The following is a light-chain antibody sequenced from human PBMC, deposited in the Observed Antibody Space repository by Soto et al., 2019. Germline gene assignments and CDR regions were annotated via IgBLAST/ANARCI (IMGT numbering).Light chain of an antibody. V-gene: IGLV3-21*04. CDR3: QVWDSSSDWV. Sequence: SYELTQPPSVSVAPGKTARITCGGNNIGSYSVHWYQQKPGQAPVLVIYYDSDRPSGIPERFSGSNSGNTATLTISRVGAGDEADYYCQVWDSSSDWVFGGRTKLTVL. CDR2: YDS. CDR1: NIGSYS. J-gene: IGLJ3*02.